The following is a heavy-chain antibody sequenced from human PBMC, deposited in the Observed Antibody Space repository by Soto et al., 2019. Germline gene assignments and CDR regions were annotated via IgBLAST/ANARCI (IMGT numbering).Heavy chain of an antibody. Sequence: SGPTLVNPTQTLTLTCTLSGLSLNTTAVGVGWVRQPPGKALEWLAVIYWDDAKRYSPSLKSRLTLTKDTSKNQVVLTMTNMDPVDTATYYCGHWSYSTGWSDYWGQGALVTVSS. CDR3: GHWSYSTGWSDY. CDR2: IYWDDAK. J-gene: IGHJ4*02. CDR1: GLSLNTTAVG. V-gene: IGHV2-5*02. D-gene: IGHD6-19*01.